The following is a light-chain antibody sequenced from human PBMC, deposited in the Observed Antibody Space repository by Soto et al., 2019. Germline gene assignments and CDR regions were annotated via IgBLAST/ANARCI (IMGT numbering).Light chain of an antibody. J-gene: IGKJ4*01. CDR1: QSVGSN. CDR2: GAS. Sequence: EIVMTQSPATLSVSPGERATLSCRASQSVGSNLAWYQQKPGQAPRLLISGASTRATGIPARISGSGSGTEFTLTISSLQSEDFAVYYCQQYNNCPLTFGGGTKVGIK. V-gene: IGKV3-15*01. CDR3: QQYNNCPLT.